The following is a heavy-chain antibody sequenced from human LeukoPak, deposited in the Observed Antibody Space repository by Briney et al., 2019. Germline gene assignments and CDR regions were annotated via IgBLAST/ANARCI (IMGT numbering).Heavy chain of an antibody. V-gene: IGHV1-2*02. J-gene: IGHJ5*02. D-gene: IGHD6-19*01. CDR1: GYTFTGYY. CDR2: INPNSGGT. Sequence: ASVKVSXKASGYTFTGYYMHWVRQAPGQGLEWMGWINPNSGGTNYAQKFQGRVTMTRDTSISTAYMELSSLRSEDTAVYYCARALLPTVAVAGEGFDPWGQGTLVTVSS. CDR3: ARALLPTVAVAGEGFDP.